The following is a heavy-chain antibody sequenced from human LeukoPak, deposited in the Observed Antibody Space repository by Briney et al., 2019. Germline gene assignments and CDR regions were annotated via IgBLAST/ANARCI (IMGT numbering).Heavy chain of an antibody. CDR1: GYTFTGFY. V-gene: IGHV1-2*04. D-gene: IGHD3-22*01. Sequence: ASVKVSCKASGYTFTGFYMHWVRQAPGQGLEWMGWINPNSGGTNYAQKFQGWVTMTRDTSISTAYMELSRLRSDDTAVHYCARGQLIKTTYYYDSSGYYYFDYWGQGTLVTVSS. CDR3: ARGQLIKTTYYYDSSGYYYFDY. J-gene: IGHJ4*02. CDR2: INPNSGGT.